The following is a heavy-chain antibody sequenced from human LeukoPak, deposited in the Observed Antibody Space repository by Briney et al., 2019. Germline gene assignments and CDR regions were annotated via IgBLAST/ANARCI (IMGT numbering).Heavy chain of an antibody. Sequence: GGSLRLSCAASGFTFSSYAMSWVRQTPGKGLEWVSVISGSGGSTCYTDSVKGRFTFSRDNSENTVNLQMNSLRAEDTAVYYCAKETALSSSWYGFFDYWGQGTLVTVSS. CDR3: AKETALSSSWYGFFDY. J-gene: IGHJ4*02. CDR2: ISGSGGST. D-gene: IGHD6-13*01. V-gene: IGHV3-23*01. CDR1: GFTFSSYA.